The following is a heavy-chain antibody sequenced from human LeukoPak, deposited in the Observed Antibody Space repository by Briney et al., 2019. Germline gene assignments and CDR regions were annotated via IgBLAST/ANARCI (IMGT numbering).Heavy chain of an antibody. V-gene: IGHV3-23*01. CDR1: GFSFSNYA. CDR2: ISGSGESA. Sequence: GGSLRLSCAASGFSFSNYAMTWVRQAPGKGLDWVAGISGSGESANYAASVLGRFTISRDNARNTLHLQMNSLRAEDTAVYYCARDRTRSTSYYGMDVWGQGTTVTVSS. CDR3: ARDRTRSTSYYGMDV. J-gene: IGHJ6*02. D-gene: IGHD3-10*01.